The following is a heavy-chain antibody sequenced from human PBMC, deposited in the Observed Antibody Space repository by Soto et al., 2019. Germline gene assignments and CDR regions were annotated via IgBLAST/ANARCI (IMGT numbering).Heavy chain of an antibody. V-gene: IGHV4-39*01. CDR3: ARHGNRAAAGYFDY. CDR1: GGSISSSSYY. J-gene: IGHJ4*02. D-gene: IGHD6-13*01. CDR2: IYYSGST. Sequence: QLQLQKSGPGLVKPSETLSLTCTVSGGSISSSSYYWGWIRQSPGKGLEWIGSIYYSGSTYYNPSLKSRVTISVDTSKNQFSLKLSSVTAADTAVYYCARHGNRAAAGYFDYWGQGTLVTVSS.